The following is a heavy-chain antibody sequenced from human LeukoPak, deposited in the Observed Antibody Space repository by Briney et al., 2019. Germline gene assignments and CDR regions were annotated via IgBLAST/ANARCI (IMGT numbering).Heavy chain of an antibody. CDR3: ARGHTKRVVVVAALTPARRFDY. D-gene: IGHD2-15*01. J-gene: IGHJ4*02. Sequence: SETLSLTCTVSGGSISSGTYYWSWIRQPAGKGLEWIGHMYTSGDTKYNPSLKSRVTISVDTSKNQFSLKLGSVTAADTAVYYCARGHTKRVVVVAALTPARRFDYWGQGTLVTVSS. CDR1: GGSISSGTYY. CDR2: MYTSGDT. V-gene: IGHV4-61*09.